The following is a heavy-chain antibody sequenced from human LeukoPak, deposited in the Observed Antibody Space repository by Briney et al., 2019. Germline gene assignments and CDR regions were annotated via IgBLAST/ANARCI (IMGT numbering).Heavy chain of an antibody. V-gene: IGHV4-61*02. CDR2: IFTSGST. CDR3: AREVGATIRGYDLDY. CDR1: GGSISSGSYY. J-gene: IGHJ4*02. D-gene: IGHD1-26*01. Sequence: SQTLSLTCTVSGGSISSGSYYWSWIRQPAGKGLEWIGRIFTSGSTKYNPSLKSRVTISVDTSKNQFSLKLSSVTAADTAVYYCAREVGATIRGYDLDYWGQGTLVTVSS.